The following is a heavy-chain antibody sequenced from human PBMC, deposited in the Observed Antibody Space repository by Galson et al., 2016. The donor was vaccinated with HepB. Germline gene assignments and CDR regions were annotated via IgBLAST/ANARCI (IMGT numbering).Heavy chain of an antibody. CDR3: AREVGGDLSRSLDY. CDR1: GGSASSYY. D-gene: IGHD3-16*02. V-gene: IGHV4-4*07. CDR2: VFVSERDTYNP. J-gene: IGHJ4*02. Sequence: SETLSLTCSVSGGSASSYYWSWIRQPAGEGLEWIGRVFVSERDTYNPHYNPSLKSRVTMSLDTSKNQFSLNLNSVTAADTAIYYCAREVGGDLSRSLDYWGQGTLVTVSS.